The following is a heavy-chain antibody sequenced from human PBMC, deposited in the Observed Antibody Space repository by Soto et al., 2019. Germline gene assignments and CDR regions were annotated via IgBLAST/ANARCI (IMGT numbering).Heavy chain of an antibody. CDR2: MNPNSGNT. Sequence: QVPLVQSGAEVKKPGASVKVSCKASGYTFTSYDINWVRQATGQGLEWMGWMNPNSGNTGYAQKFQGRVTMTRNTSISTAYMELSSLRSEDTAVYYCARAPHTIYGPYYMDVWGKGTTVTVSS. J-gene: IGHJ6*03. CDR1: GYTFTSYD. V-gene: IGHV1-8*01. D-gene: IGHD4-17*01. CDR3: ARAPHTIYGPYYMDV.